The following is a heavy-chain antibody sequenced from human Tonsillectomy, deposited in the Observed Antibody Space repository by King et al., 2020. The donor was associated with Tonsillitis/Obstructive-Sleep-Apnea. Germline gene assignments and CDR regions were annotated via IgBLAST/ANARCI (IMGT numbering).Heavy chain of an antibody. CDR2: ISPYNGNT. D-gene: IGHD3-3*01. CDR3: ARPGYYESYQTLDY. Sequence: VQLVESGAEVKKPGASVKVTCKASGYTFTMYGISWVRQAPGQVLEWMAWISPYNGNTEYAQGLQGRVTMTTDTSTTTAYLELRSLRSDDTAVYFCARPGYYESYQTLDYWGQGTLVTVSS. CDR1: GYTFTMYG. J-gene: IGHJ4*02. V-gene: IGHV1-18*01.